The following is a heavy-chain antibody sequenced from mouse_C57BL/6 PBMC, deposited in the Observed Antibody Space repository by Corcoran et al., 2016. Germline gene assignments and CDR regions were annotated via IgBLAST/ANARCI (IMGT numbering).Heavy chain of an antibody. CDR1: GYTFTDYY. Sequence: EVQLQQSGPELVKPGASVKISCKASGYTFTDYYMNWVKQSHGKSLEWIGDINPNNGGTSYNQKFKGKATLTVDKSSSTAYMELRSLTSEDSAVYYCARGRHYYGSSFYAMDYWGQGTSVTVSS. D-gene: IGHD1-1*01. CDR2: INPNNGGT. V-gene: IGHV1-26*01. J-gene: IGHJ4*01. CDR3: ARGRHYYGSSFYAMDY.